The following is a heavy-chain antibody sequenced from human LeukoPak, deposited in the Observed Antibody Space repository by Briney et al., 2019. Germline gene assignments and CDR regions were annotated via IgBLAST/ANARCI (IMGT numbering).Heavy chain of an antibody. CDR3: ARGAVETGTLRWGPTPRDKYFFDY. CDR2: RHDSGAS. J-gene: IGHJ4*02. V-gene: IGHV4-59*11. Sequence: SETLSLTCSVSGASISSHSWNWIRQAPGRGLEWIGYRHDSGASSYNPSLKSRVAIFIDKSKRQVSLKLSVVTVADTAVYFCARGAVETGTLRWGPTPRDKYFFDYWGQGALVTVSS. D-gene: IGHD4-23*01. CDR1: GASISSHS.